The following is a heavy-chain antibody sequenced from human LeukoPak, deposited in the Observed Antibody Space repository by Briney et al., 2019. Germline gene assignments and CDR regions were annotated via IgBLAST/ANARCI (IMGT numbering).Heavy chain of an antibody. CDR1: GGSFSGYY. V-gene: IGHV4-34*01. Sequence: SETLSLTCAVYGGSFSGYYWGWIRQPPGKGLEWIGEINHSGSTNYNPSLKSRVTISVDTSKNQFSLKLSSVTAADTAVYYCARHDDSSGYYFFPTYYFDYWGQGTLVTVSS. J-gene: IGHJ4*02. D-gene: IGHD3-22*01. CDR3: ARHDDSSGYYFFPTYYFDY. CDR2: INHSGST.